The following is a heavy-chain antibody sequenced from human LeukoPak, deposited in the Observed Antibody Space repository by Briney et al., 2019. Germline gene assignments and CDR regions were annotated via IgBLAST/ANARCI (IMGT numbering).Heavy chain of an antibody. CDR1: GFSFSTYG. V-gene: IGHV3-7*01. D-gene: IGHD3-10*01. CDR2: IKPDGSEK. CDR3: ARERMYSGSGSTYPYYDY. Sequence: GGSLRLSCAASGFSFSTYGIHWVRQSPGKGLEWVANIKPDGSEKYFMDSVKGRFTISRDNAKNALYLEMNSLRAEDTAEYFCARERMYSGSGSTYPYYDYWGQGTLVTVSS. J-gene: IGHJ4*02.